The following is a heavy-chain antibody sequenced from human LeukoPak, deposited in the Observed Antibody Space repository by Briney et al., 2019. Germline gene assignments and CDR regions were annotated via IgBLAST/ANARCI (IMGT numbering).Heavy chain of an antibody. V-gene: IGHV3-9*01. D-gene: IGHD6-13*01. CDR3: AKGTGIAAARTFDY. Sequence: GGSLRLSCAASGFTFDDYAMHWVRQAPGKGLEWVSGISWNSGSIGYADSVKGRFTISRDNAKNSLYLQMNSLRAEDTALYYCAKGTGIAAARTFDYWGQGTLVTVSS. J-gene: IGHJ4*02. CDR1: GFTFDDYA. CDR2: ISWNSGSI.